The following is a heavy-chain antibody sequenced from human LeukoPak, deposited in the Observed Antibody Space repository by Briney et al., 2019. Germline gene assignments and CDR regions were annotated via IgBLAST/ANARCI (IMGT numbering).Heavy chain of an antibody. CDR1: GFTFNSYA. D-gene: IGHD6-19*01. CDR2: VSYDGRYR. CDR3: AKFGVAAGTDYWYFDL. Sequence: GGSLRLSCAASGFTFNSYAMHWVRQAPGKGLERVAVVSYDGRYRYYADSVKGRFTISRDNSKNTLYLQMDSLRAEDTAVYYCAKFGVAAGTDYWYFDLWGRGTLVTVSS. J-gene: IGHJ2*01. V-gene: IGHV3-30*18.